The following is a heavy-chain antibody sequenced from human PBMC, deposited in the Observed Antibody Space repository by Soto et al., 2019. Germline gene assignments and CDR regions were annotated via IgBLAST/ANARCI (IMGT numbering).Heavy chain of an antibody. J-gene: IGHJ3*02. D-gene: IGHD6-25*01. Sequence: ASLKVSCKASGYTFTSYGISWVRQAPGQGLEWMGWISAYNGNTNYAQKLQGRVTMTTDTSTSTAYMELRSLRSDDTAVYYCAREQAAYDAFDIWGQGTMVTVSS. V-gene: IGHV1-18*04. CDR1: GYTFTSYG. CDR2: ISAYNGNT. CDR3: AREQAAYDAFDI.